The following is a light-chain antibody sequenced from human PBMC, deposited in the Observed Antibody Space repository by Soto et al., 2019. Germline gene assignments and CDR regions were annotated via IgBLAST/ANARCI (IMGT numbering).Light chain of an antibody. CDR2: DVT. J-gene: IGLJ1*01. CDR1: SSDVGGYNY. Sequence: QSVLTQPASVSGSPGQSITISCTGTSSDVGGYNYVSWYQHHPGKAPKLIIYDVTNRPSGVSNPFSGSKSGNTASLTISGLQPGDEADYYCSSYTTSNTRQIVFGTGTKVNVL. V-gene: IGLV2-14*03. CDR3: SSYTTSNTRQIV.